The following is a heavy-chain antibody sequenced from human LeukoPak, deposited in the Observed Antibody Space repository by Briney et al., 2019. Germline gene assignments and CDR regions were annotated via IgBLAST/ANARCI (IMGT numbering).Heavy chain of an antibody. V-gene: IGHV4-31*03. J-gene: IGHJ4*02. CDR2: IYYSGST. CDR1: GGSISSGGYY. Sequence: SETLSPTCTVSGGSISSGGYYWSWIRQPPGKGLEWIGYIYYSGSTYYNPSLKSRVTISVDTSKNQFSLKLSSVTAADTAVYYCAREPVATWYHDYWGQGTLVTVSS. CDR3: AREPVATWYHDY. D-gene: IGHD5-12*01.